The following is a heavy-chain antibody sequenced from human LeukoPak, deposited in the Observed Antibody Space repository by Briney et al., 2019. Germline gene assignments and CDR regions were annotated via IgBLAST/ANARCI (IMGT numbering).Heavy chain of an antibody. Sequence: GASVKVSCKASGYTFTGYYMHWVRQAPGQGLEWMGWINPNSGGTNYAQKLQGRVTMTTDTSTSTAYMELRSLRSDDTAVYYCARVWTDYGDKGYEGYGMDVWGQGTTVTVSS. CDR1: GYTFTGYY. D-gene: IGHD4-23*01. CDR2: INPNSGGT. V-gene: IGHV1-2*02. J-gene: IGHJ6*02. CDR3: ARVWTDYGDKGYEGYGMDV.